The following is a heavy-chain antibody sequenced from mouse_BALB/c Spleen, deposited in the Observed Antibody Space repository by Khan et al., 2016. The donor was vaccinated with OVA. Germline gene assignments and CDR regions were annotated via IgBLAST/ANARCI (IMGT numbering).Heavy chain of an antibody. V-gene: IGHV5-6*01. CDR2: VSTGGGYT. J-gene: IGHJ3*01. CDR3: ATLAYYYDSEGFAY. Sequence: EVELVESGGDLVKPGGSLKLSCAASGFTFSTYGMSWVRQTLDKRLEWVATVSTGGGYTYYPDSVKGRFTISRDNAKNTLYLQISSLKSEDTAMFYCATLAYYYDSEGFAYWGQGTLVTVSA. CDR1: GFTFSTYG. D-gene: IGHD1-1*01.